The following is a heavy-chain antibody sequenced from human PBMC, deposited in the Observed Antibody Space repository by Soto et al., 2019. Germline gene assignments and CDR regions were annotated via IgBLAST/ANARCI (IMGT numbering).Heavy chain of an antibody. V-gene: IGHV1-18*01. CDR2: ISAHNGNT. CDR1: GYDFTTYG. Sequence: QVHLVQSGAEVKKPGASVKVSCKGSGYDFTTYGITWVRQAPGQGLEWMAWISAHNGNTDYAQKLXGXVXXNRDTPTSTAYMELRSLRSDDTAVYYCASGRYGDYWGQGALVTVSS. J-gene: IGHJ4*02. CDR3: ASGRYGDY. D-gene: IGHD1-26*01.